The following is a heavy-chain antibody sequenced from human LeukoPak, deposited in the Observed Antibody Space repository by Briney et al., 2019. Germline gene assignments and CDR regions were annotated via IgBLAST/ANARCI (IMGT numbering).Heavy chain of an antibody. V-gene: IGHV1-46*01. CDR3: ARGGSTGPHWFDP. CDR2: INPNGGST. J-gene: IGHJ5*02. Sequence: ASVKVSCKVSGYTFTSNYMHWVRQAPGQGLEWMGIINPNGGSTNYAQKFQGRVTLTRDMSTSTVYMELSSLGSEDTAVYYCARGGSTGPHWFDPWGQGTLVTVSS. D-gene: IGHD2-8*02. CDR1: GYTFTSNY.